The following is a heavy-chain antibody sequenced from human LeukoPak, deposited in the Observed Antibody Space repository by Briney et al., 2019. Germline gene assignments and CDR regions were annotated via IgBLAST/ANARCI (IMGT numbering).Heavy chain of an antibody. CDR3: ASGYSSGWFDGFDEYFQH. CDR1: GYIFTSYD. J-gene: IGHJ1*01. Sequence: GASVKVSCKASGYIFTSYDINWVRQATGQGLEWMGWMNPNSGNTGYTQKFQGRVTMTRNTSISTAYMELSSLRSEDTAVYYCASGYSSGWFDGFDEYFQHWGQGTLVTVSS. D-gene: IGHD6-19*01. V-gene: IGHV1-8*01. CDR2: MNPNSGNT.